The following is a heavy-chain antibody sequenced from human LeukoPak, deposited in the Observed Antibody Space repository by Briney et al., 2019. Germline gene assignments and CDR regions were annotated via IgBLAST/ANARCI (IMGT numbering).Heavy chain of an antibody. CDR3: ARSPGVVVTLYYFDY. CDR2: IIPIFGTA. D-gene: IGHD3-22*01. Sequence: SVKVSCKASGGTFSSYAISWVRQAPGQGLEWMGGIIPIFGTANYAQKFQGRVTITADESTSTAYMELSSLRSEDTAVYYCARSPGVVVTLYYFDYWGQGTLVTVSS. CDR1: GGTFSSYA. V-gene: IGHV1-69*13. J-gene: IGHJ4*02.